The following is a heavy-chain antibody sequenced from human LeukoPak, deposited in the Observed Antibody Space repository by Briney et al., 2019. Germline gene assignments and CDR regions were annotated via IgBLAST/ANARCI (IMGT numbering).Heavy chain of an antibody. CDR1: GGSITSYY. J-gene: IGHJ5*02. D-gene: IGHD6-13*01. CDR3: AKTGIAPSGLLS. Sequence: SETLSLTCTVSGGSITSYYWSWIRQPPGKGLEWIGYIYYSGSTNYNPSLKSRVTISVDTSKNQFSLKLTSVTASDTAVYYCAKTGIAPSGLLSWGQGTLVTVSS. CDR2: IYYSGST. V-gene: IGHV4-59*01.